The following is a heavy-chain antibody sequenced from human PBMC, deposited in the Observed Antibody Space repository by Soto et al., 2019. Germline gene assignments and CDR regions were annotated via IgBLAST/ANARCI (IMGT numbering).Heavy chain of an antibody. CDR2: IYWEDDK. J-gene: IGHJ5*02. Sequence: QITLKESGPTLVKSTQTLTLTSTFSGFSLTTSGVGVGWIRQPPGKALEWLALIYWEDDKRYSPSLKSKLTITKDTSKNQVVLMMTNMEPVDTATYYSAHSLGEDWFVPWGQGTLVTVSA. D-gene: IGHD3-16*01. V-gene: IGHV2-5*02. CDR3: AHSLGEDWFVP. CDR1: GFSLTTSGVG.